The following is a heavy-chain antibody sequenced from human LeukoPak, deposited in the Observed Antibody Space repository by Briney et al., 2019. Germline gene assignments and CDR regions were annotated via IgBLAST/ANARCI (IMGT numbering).Heavy chain of an antibody. CDR3: ARNGRDCSGGSCYSSRDYYYYYLDV. J-gene: IGHJ6*03. V-gene: IGHV1-46*01. D-gene: IGHD2-15*01. CDR2: INPSGGST. Sequence: ASVKVSCKATGYTLTSYYIHWVRQAPGQGLEWMGIINPSGGSTSYAQKFQGRVTMTRDTSTSTVYMELSSLSSEDTAVYYCARNGRDCSGGSCYSSRDYYYYYLDVWGKGTTVTISS. CDR1: GYTLTSYY.